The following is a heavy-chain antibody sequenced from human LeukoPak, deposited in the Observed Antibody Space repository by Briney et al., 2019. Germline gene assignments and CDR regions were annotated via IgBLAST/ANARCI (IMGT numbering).Heavy chain of an antibody. Sequence: ASVKVSCKASGYTFTIYGINWVRQAPGQGLEWMGWISAYNGYTTYAQNLQDRVTMTTDTSTSTVYMEVRSLRSDDTAVYYCARDTEYKSVDYWGQGTLVTVSS. V-gene: IGHV1-18*01. CDR2: ISAYNGYT. D-gene: IGHD6-6*01. CDR1: GYTFTIYG. J-gene: IGHJ4*02. CDR3: ARDTEYKSVDY.